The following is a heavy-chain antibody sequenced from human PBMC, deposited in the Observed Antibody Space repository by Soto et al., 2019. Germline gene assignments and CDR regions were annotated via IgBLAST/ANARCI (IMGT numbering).Heavy chain of an antibody. D-gene: IGHD2-2*02. CDR3: ARSLTEGYCTITGCYTRPLYGMDV. CDR2: INPKSGGT. CDR1: GYTFSGYY. Sequence: ASVKVSCKASGYTFSGYYIHWLRQAPGQGLEWMGWINPKSGGTNYAQKFQGRVTVTRDTPTSTAYMELSRLTSDDTAVYYCARSLTEGYCTITGCYTRPLYGMDVWGQGTTVTVS. V-gene: IGHV1-2*02. J-gene: IGHJ6*02.